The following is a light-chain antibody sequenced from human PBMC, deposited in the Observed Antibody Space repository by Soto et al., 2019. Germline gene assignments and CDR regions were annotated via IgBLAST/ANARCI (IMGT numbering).Light chain of an antibody. CDR3: GLWDVSLNIWV. CDR2: DND. J-gene: IGLJ3*02. V-gene: IGLV1-51*01. Sequence: QSVLTQPPSVSAAPRQTVTISCSGSNSNIGKNFVSWYQQFPDRAPTLLIYDNDKRPSGIPDRFSGSKSDSSATLGITGLQTGDEADYYCGLWDVSLNIWVFGGGTKLTVL. CDR1: NSNIGKNF.